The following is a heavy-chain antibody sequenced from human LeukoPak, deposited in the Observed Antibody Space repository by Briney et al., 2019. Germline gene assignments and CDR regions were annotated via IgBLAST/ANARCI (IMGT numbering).Heavy chain of an antibody. CDR1: GYTFTNYH. J-gene: IGHJ4*02. Sequence: ASVKVSCKASGYTFTNYHIAWVRQAPGQGLEWLGWVSTNDGNTVYAQRLQGRVTMTTDTSTSVAYMELRSLTSDDTAVYYCTRAPPGMTMMTDYWGQGTLVTVSS. V-gene: IGHV1-18*01. D-gene: IGHD3-22*01. CDR3: TRAPPGMTMMTDY. CDR2: VSTNDGNT.